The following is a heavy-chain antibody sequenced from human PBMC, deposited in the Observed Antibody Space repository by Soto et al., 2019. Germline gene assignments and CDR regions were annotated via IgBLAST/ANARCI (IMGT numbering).Heavy chain of an antibody. CDR3: ARDRTYYDILTGLDYGMDV. CDR1: GFTFSSYG. V-gene: IGHV3-33*01. J-gene: IGHJ6*02. CDR2: IWYDGSNK. D-gene: IGHD3-9*01. Sequence: QVQLVESGGGVVQPGRSLRLSCAASGFTFSSYGMHWVRQAPGKGLEWVAVIWYDGSNKYYADSVKGRFTISRDNSKNTLYLQMNGLRAEDTAVYYCARDRTYYDILTGLDYGMDVWGPGTTVTVSS.